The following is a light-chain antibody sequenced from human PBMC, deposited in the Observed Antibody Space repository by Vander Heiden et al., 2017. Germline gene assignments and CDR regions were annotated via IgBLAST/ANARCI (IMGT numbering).Light chain of an antibody. CDR3: SSYRSSSSTPYV. V-gene: IGLV2-14*03. CDR1: SSDVGGYNY. J-gene: IGLJ1*01. CDR2: DVS. Sequence: QSALTQPASLSGSPGQSITISCTGTSSDVGGYNYVSWYQQHPGKAPKLMVFDVSNRPSGVSNRFSGSKSGDTASLTISGLQADDEADYYCSSYRSSSSTPYVFGTGTKVTVL.